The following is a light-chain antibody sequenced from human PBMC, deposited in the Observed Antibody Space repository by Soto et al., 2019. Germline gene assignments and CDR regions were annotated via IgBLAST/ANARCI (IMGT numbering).Light chain of an antibody. Sequence: QSVLTQPPSVSAAPGQKVTISCSGSSSNIGNNYVSWYQQLPGTAPKLMIYEVNSRPSGVSNRFSGSKSGNTASLTISGLQAEDEADYYCSSYTSSSTLEVFGTGTKVTVL. J-gene: IGLJ1*01. CDR3: SSYTSSSTLEV. CDR2: EVN. V-gene: IGLV2-14*01. CDR1: SSNIGNNY.